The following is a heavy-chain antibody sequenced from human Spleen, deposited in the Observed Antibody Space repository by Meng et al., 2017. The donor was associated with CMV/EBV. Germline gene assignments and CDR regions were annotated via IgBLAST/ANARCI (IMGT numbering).Heavy chain of an antibody. CDR1: GFTFSSYA. J-gene: IGHJ6*02. Sequence: GGSLRLSCAASGFTFSSYAMHWVRQAPGKGLEWVAVISYDGSNKYYADSVKGRFTISRDNSKNTLYLQMNSLRAEDTAVYYCARAPRESYYYGMDVWGQGTTVTVSS. D-gene: IGHD1-26*01. V-gene: IGHV3-30*04. CDR2: ISYDGSNK. CDR3: ARAPRESYYYGMDV.